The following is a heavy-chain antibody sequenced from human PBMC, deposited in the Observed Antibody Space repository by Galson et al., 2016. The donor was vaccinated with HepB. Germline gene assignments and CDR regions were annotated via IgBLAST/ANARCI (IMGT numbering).Heavy chain of an antibody. CDR2: IYYSGST. J-gene: IGHJ4*02. CDR1: GGSVSSGSYY. Sequence: ETLSLTCNVSGGSVSSGSYYWTWTRQPPGRGLEWIGYIYYSGSTNYSPSLKSRVTMSLDTSRNQFSLRLTSVTAADTAVYYCARRYYGILTYYMDENWGQGTLVTVSS. V-gene: IGHV4-61*01. D-gene: IGHD3-9*01. CDR3: ARRYYGILTYYMDEN.